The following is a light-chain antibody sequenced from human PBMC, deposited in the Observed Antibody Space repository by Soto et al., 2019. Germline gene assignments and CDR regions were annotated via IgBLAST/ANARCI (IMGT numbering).Light chain of an antibody. CDR3: CPYAGSFAFV. CDR2: DVS. CDR1: NSDVGTYNY. Sequence: QSALTQPRSVSGSPGQSVTISCSGTNSDVGTYNYVSWFQQHPGKVPKLLIYDVSKRPSGVPDRFSGSKSGNTASLTISGLQAEDEADYYCCPYAGSFAFVFGSGTKVTVL. V-gene: IGLV2-11*01. J-gene: IGLJ6*01.